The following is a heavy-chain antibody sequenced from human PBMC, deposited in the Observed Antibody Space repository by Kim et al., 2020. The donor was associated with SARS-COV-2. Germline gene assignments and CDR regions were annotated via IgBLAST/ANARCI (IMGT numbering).Heavy chain of an antibody. CDR3: ARSSAGSWFFDY. J-gene: IGHJ4*02. D-gene: IGHD6-13*01. V-gene: IGHV3-7*04. Sequence: YSVVSVRGQFTLSRDSTKNSLYLQMNRLRAEDTAVYYCARSSAGSWFFDYWGQGTLVTVSS.